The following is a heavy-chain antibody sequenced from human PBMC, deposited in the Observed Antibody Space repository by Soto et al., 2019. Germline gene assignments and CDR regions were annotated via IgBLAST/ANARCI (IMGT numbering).Heavy chain of an antibody. CDR1: GFTFTRYG. V-gene: IGHV1-18*01. J-gene: IGHJ4*01. D-gene: IGHD1-20*01. CDR2: INGEEGNT. Sequence: ASVNVSCKASGFTFTRYGISWVLQAPGQGLEWMGWINGEEGNTHYAEKVQGRFTMTTDTSTTTAYMEVRGLISDDTAVYFCARDITFGCVFDCWGQGTQVTVSS. CDR3: ARDITFGCVFDC.